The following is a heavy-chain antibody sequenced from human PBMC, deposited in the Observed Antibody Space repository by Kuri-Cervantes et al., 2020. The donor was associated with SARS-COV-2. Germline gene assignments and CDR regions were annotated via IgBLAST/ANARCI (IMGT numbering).Heavy chain of an antibody. V-gene: IGHV1-69*05. CDR1: GGTFSSYA. Sequence: SVKVSCKASGGTFSSYAISWVRQAPGQGLEWMGEIIPIFGTANYAQKFQGRVTITTDESTSTAYMELRSLRSEDTAVYYCARVYCSGGSCYSLDDWGQGTLVTVSS. CDR3: ARVYCSGGSCYSLDD. J-gene: IGHJ4*02. CDR2: IIPIFGTA. D-gene: IGHD2-15*01.